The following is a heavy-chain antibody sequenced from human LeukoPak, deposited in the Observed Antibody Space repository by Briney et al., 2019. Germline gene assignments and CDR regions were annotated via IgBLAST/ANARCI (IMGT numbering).Heavy chain of an antibody. V-gene: IGHV3-7*01. Sequence: GGSLRLSCVASGFTFSNYWMAWVRRAPGRGLEDMAKIKEDGREEYYVDSVRGRFTISRDNAKNSLYPQMDSLRGEDTAVYYCARDSGYRSIDYWGQGTLVTVSS. J-gene: IGHJ4*02. D-gene: IGHD5-18*01. CDR1: GFTFSNYW. CDR3: ARDSGYRSIDY. CDR2: IKEDGREE.